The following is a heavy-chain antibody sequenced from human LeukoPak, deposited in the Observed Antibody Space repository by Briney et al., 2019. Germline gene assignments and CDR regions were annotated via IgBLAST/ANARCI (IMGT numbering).Heavy chain of an antibody. Sequence: SVKVSCKASGGTFSSYAISWVRQAPGQGLEWMGGIIPIFGTANYAQKFQGRVTITTDESTSTAYMELSSLRSEDTAVYYRARSGRYQLLSPGDYWGQGTLVTVSS. J-gene: IGHJ4*02. D-gene: IGHD2-2*01. CDR2: IIPIFGTA. CDR3: ARSGRYQLLSPGDY. CDR1: GGTFSSYA. V-gene: IGHV1-69*05.